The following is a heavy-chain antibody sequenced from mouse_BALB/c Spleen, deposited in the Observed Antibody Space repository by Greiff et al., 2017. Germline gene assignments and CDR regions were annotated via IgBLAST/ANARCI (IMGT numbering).Heavy chain of an antibody. Sequence: EVQLHQSGAELVRSGASVKLSCTASGFNIKDYYMHWVKQRPEQGLEWIGWIDPENGDTEYAPKFQGKATMTADTSSNTAYLQLSSLTSEDTAVYYCNAYYYGSSYPFAYWGQGTLVTVSA. D-gene: IGHD1-1*01. CDR2: IDPENGDT. V-gene: IGHV14-4*02. J-gene: IGHJ3*01. CDR3: NAYYYGSSYPFAY. CDR1: GFNIKDYY.